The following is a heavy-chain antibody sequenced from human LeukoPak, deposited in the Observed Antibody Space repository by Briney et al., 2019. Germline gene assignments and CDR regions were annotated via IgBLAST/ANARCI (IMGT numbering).Heavy chain of an antibody. D-gene: IGHD3-9*01. J-gene: IGHJ4*02. CDR3: ARYKDFNWLLRDDY. CDR2: ISGSSSEI. Sequence: GGSLRLSCAASGFTFSSYSMNWVRQAPGKGLEWVSSISGSSSEIYYADSVKGRFTISRDNAKNSLYLQMNSLRAEDTAVYYCARYKDFNWLLRDDYWGQGTLVTVSS. V-gene: IGHV3-21*01. CDR1: GFTFSSYS.